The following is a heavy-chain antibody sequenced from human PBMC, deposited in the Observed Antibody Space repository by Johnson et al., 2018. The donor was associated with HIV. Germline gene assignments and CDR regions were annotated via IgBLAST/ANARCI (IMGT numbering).Heavy chain of an antibody. CDR1: GFTFSDYD. CDR2: SNWNGGSK. Sequence: QVQLVESGGGLVKPGGSLRLSCAASGFTFSDYDMSWIRQAPGKGLEWVSGSNWNGGSKGYADSVKGRFSISRDNAKNSLDLQMNSLRAEDTAVYYCARDTSGEGRAFDIWGQGTMVTVSS. D-gene: IGHD3-10*01. J-gene: IGHJ3*02. V-gene: IGHV3-11*01. CDR3: ARDTSGEGRAFDI.